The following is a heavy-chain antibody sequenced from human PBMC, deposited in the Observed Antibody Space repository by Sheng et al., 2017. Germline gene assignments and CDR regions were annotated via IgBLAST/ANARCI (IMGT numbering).Heavy chain of an antibody. Sequence: QVHLVQSGAELKKPGSSVKVSCKASGGTFSDYALSWVRQAPGHGLEWMGGISPIRNITHYTQKLXGRVTIIADRSTDTAYMELNSLTFDDTAVYYCARDLTEFWDMAVWGKGTSVTVSS. CDR2: ISPIRNIT. CDR1: GGTFSDYA. V-gene: IGHV1-69*04. J-gene: IGHJ6*03. CDR3: ARDLTEFWDMAV. D-gene: IGHD3-16*01.